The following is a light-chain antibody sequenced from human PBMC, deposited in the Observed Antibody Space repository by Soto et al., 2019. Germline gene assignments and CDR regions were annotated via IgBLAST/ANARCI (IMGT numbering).Light chain of an antibody. J-gene: IGLJ1*01. V-gene: IGLV2-8*01. Sequence: QSALTQPPSASGSPGQSVTISCTGTSSDVGGYNYVSWYRHHPGKAPKLMIYEVSKRPSGVPDRFSGSKSGNTASLTVSGLQAEDEADYYCQVWDSSSDHPVFGTGTKVTVL. CDR2: EVS. CDR3: QVWDSSSDHPV. CDR1: SSDVGGYNY.